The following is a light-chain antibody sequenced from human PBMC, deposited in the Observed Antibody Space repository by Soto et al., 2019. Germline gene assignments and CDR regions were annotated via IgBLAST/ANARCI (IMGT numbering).Light chain of an antibody. CDR1: QSVGSY. CDR2: DAS. CDR3: QQHGNWPVT. V-gene: IGKV3-11*01. J-gene: IGKJ1*01. Sequence: EIVLTQSPATLSLSPGERATLSCRASQSVGSYFAWYQQKPGQAPRLLIYDASNRATGIPARFSGSGSGTDYPLTISSLEPDDFAIYYCQQHGNWPVTFGQGTRVDIK.